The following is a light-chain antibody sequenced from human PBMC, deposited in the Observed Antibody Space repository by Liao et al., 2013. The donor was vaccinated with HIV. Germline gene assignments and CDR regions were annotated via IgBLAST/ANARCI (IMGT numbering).Light chain of an antibody. V-gene: IGLV3-1*01. CDR3: QAWDRSSAV. J-gene: IGLJ2*01. CDR2: RDG. CDR1: KLGNRY. Sequence: SYELTQAPSVSVSPGQTASITCSGDKLGNRYTCWYQQKPGQSPVLVIYRDGNRPSGIPERFSGSSSGKTATLTISETQAVDEADYYCQAWDRSSAVFGGGTKLTVL.